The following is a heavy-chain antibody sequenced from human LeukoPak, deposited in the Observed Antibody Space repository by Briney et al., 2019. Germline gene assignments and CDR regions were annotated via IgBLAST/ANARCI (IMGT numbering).Heavy chain of an antibody. V-gene: IGHV3-30*03. CDR1: GFTFSNYG. J-gene: IGHJ4*02. Sequence: PGGSLRLSCAASGFTFSNYGMHWVRQAPGKGLEWVAIISYDGSNKYYVDSVKGRFTISRDNSKNTLYLQMNSLRAEDTAVYYCATLPPYSSGGYFDYWGQGTLVTVSS. CDR3: ATLPPYSSGGYFDY. CDR2: ISYDGSNK. D-gene: IGHD6-19*01.